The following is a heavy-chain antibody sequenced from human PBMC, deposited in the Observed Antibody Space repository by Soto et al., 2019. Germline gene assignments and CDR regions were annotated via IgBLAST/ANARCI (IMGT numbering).Heavy chain of an antibody. V-gene: IGHV1-3*01. CDR2: TNAGNGNT. J-gene: IGHJ4*02. D-gene: IGHD3-10*01. Sequence: QVQLVQSGAEVKKPGASVKVSCKASGYTFTSYAMHWVRQAPGQRLEWMGWTNAGNGNTKYSQKFQGRVTITRDTSASTAYMELSSLRSEDTAVYYCARDMGFGLSDYWGQGTLVTVSS. CDR3: ARDMGFGLSDY. CDR1: GYTFTSYA.